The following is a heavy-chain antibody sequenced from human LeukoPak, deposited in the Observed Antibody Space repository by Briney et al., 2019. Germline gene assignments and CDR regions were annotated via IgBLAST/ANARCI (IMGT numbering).Heavy chain of an antibody. CDR2: ISPKSGGT. D-gene: IGHD3-3*01. V-gene: IGHV1-2*02. J-gene: IGHJ4*02. CDR3: AGVPADHDESWSGYALFDY. CDR1: GYTFTCYY. Sequence: ASVKVSCKASGYTFTCYYMHWVRQAPGQGLEWVGWISPKSGGTNYAQKFQGRVTYPRDTSIDTDYLELKNLTSDDTAVYYCAGVPADHDESWSGYALFDYWGQGTLVTVSS.